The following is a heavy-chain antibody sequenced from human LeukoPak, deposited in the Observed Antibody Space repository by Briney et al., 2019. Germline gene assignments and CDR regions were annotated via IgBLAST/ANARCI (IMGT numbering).Heavy chain of an antibody. J-gene: IGHJ4*02. D-gene: IGHD6-19*01. V-gene: IGHV3-30*04. CDR1: GFTFNKYA. CDR2: ISFDGSNK. CDR3: ARNTVAGTG. Sequence: PGGSLRLSCVASGFTFNKYAIHWVRQAPGKGLEWVAVISFDGSNKYYADSVKGRFTISRDNSKNTLYLQMNSLRAEDTAVYYCARNTVAGTGRGQGTLVTVSS.